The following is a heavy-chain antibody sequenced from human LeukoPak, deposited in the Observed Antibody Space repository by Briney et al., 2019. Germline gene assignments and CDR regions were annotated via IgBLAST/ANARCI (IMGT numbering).Heavy chain of an antibody. CDR3: ARGGHSSGWSASHYYYYGMDV. CDR1: GGSISSYY. J-gene: IGHJ6*02. D-gene: IGHD6-19*01. CDR2: IYYSGST. Sequence: PSETLSLTCTVSGGSISSYYWSWIRQPPGKGLEWIGYIYYSGSTNYNPSLKSRVTISVDTSKNQFSLKLSSVTAADTSEYYCARGGHSSGWSASHYYYYGMDVWGQGTTVTVSS. V-gene: IGHV4-59*08.